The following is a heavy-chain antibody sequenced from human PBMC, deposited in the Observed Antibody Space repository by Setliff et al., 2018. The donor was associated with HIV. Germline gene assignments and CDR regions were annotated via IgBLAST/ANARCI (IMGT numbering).Heavy chain of an antibody. J-gene: IGHJ6*02. CDR3: ARGNTAMVYPYYYGMDV. D-gene: IGHD5-18*01. V-gene: IGHV1-69*13. CDR2: IIPMFGTP. CDR1: GGTFSIFS. Sequence: SVKVSCKTSGGTFSIFSINWVRQAPGQGLEWMGGIIPMFGTPNYAQKFQGRVTITADESTGTAYMELSSLRSEDAAVYYCARGNTAMVYPYYYGMDVWGQGTTVTVSS.